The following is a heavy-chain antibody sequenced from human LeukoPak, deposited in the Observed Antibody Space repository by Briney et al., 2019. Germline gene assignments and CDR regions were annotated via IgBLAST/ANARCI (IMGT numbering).Heavy chain of an antibody. CDR1: GGSISSYY. D-gene: IGHD6-19*01. V-gene: IGHV4-4*08. J-gene: IGHJ4*02. CDR3: ARDVGSGWYQSYYFDY. CDR2: IYTSGST. Sequence: SETLSLTCTVSGGSISSYYWSWIRQPPGKGLEWIGYIYTSGSTNYNPSLKSRVTISVDTSKNQFSLKLSSVTAADTAVYYCARDVGSGWYQSYYFDYWGQGTLVTVSS.